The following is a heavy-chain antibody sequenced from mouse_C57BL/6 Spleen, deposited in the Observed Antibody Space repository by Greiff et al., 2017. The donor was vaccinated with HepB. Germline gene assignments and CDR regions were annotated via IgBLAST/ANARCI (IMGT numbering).Heavy chain of an antibody. CDR2: IHPSDSET. J-gene: IGHJ4*01. Sequence: VQLQQPGAELVRPGSSVKLSCKASGYTFTSYWMDWVKQRPGQGLEWIGNIHPSDSETHYNQKFKDKATLTVDKSSSTAYMQLSSLTSEDSAVYYCAREGADGNYEAMDYWGQGTSVTVSS. D-gene: IGHD2-1*01. CDR3: AREGADGNYEAMDY. CDR1: GYTFTSYW. V-gene: IGHV1-61*01.